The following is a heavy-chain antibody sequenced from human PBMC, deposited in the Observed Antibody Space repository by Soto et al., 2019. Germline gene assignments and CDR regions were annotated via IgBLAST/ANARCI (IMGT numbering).Heavy chain of an antibody. Sequence: GGSLRLSCAASGFTFSDYNFNWVRQAPGKGLEWVSSISSSLISSSSSSFNYADSVKGRFTISRDNAKNSLYLQMNNLRAEDTAVYYCARVPPCSSTTCHYFDYWGLGTLVTVSS. CDR1: GFTFSDYN. CDR2: ISSSLISSSSSSF. CDR3: ARVPPCSSTTCHYFDY. J-gene: IGHJ4*02. V-gene: IGHV3-21*01. D-gene: IGHD2-2*01.